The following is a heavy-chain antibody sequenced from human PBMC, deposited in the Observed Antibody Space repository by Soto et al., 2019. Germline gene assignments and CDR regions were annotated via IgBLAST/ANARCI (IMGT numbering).Heavy chain of an antibody. J-gene: IGHJ4*02. Sequence: SLRLSCAAFGFSFSSHEMNWVRQAPGKGLEWISYIRGGGSPIFYADSVRGRFTISRDNAKSLLYLQMNSLRAEDTAIYYCATKIFGTTYFNSWGRGTLVTVSS. V-gene: IGHV3-48*03. CDR2: IRGGGSPI. CDR1: GFSFSSHE. D-gene: IGHD3-9*01. CDR3: ATKIFGTTYFNS.